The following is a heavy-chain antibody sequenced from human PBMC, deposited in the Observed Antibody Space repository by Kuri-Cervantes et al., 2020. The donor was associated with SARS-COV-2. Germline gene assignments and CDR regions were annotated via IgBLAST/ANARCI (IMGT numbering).Heavy chain of an antibody. D-gene: IGHD1-26*01. CDR2: INPSTGTT. J-gene: IGHJ3*02. CDR1: GYPFTDYP. V-gene: IGHV1-46*01. CDR3: ARGVLVGALYAFDI. Sequence: ASVKVSCKASGYPFTDYPMHWVRQAPGQGLEWMGIINPSTGTTTYAQNFQGRITLTRDTSTHTVYMDLTSLRSEDTAVYYCARGVLVGALYAFDIWGQGTMVTVSS.